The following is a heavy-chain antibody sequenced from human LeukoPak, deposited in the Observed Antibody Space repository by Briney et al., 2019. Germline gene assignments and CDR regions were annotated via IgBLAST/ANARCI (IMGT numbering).Heavy chain of an antibody. D-gene: IGHD2-15*01. V-gene: IGHV4-59*08. J-gene: IGHJ5*02. Sequence: SETLSLTCTVSGGSISSYYWSWIRRPPGKGLEWLGYIYYSGSTNYNPSLKSRVTISVDTSKTQFSLKLSSVTAADTAVYYCARVVARENWFDPWGQGTLVTVSS. CDR2: IYYSGST. CDR3: ARVVARENWFDP. CDR1: GGSISSYY.